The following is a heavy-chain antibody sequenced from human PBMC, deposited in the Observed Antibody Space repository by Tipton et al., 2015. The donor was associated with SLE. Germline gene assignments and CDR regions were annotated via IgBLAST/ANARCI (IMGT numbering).Heavy chain of an antibody. CDR2: INRSGST. D-gene: IGHD5-18*01. CDR1: GGSFSGYY. J-gene: IGHJ4*02. CDR3: ARVGSYGPHFDY. V-gene: IGHV4-34*01. Sequence: TLSLTCAVYGGSFSGYYWSWNRQPPGKGLEWIGEINRSGSTNYNPSLKSRVTISVDTSKNQFSLKLSSVTAADTAVYYCARVGSYGPHFDYWGQGTLVTVSS.